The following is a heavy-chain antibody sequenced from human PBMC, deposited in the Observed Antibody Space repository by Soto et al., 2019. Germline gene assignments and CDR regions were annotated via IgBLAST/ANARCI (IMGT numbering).Heavy chain of an antibody. J-gene: IGHJ5*02. Sequence: TSETLSLTCAVYGGSFSGYYWSWIRQPPGKGLEWIGEINHSGSTNYNPSLKSRVTISVDTSKNQFSLKLSSVTAADTAVYYCAGRSREHTQNAINYTWWFDPWGQGTLVTVSS. D-gene: IGHD2-2*02. CDR2: INHSGST. CDR1: GGSFSGYY. V-gene: IGHV4-34*01. CDR3: AGRSREHTQNAINYTWWFDP.